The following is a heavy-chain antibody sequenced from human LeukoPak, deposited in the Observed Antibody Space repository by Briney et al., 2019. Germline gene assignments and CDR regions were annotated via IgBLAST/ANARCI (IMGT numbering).Heavy chain of an antibody. D-gene: IGHD6-6*01. CDR3: ARDMESIAAQSGAFDI. Sequence: SETLSLTCTVSGGSISSSSYYWGWIRQPPGKGLEWIGSIYYSGRTYYNPSLKSRVTISVDTSKNQFSLKLSSVTAADTAVYYRARDMESIAAQSGAFDIWGQGTMVTVSS. J-gene: IGHJ3*02. V-gene: IGHV4-39*07. CDR1: GGSISSSSYY. CDR2: IYYSGRT.